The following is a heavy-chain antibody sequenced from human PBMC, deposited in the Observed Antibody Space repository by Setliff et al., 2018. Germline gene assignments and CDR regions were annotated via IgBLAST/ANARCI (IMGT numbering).Heavy chain of an antibody. CDR3: ASCRYQVPYNY. Sequence: PSETLSLTCSVSGGSVSSGSYYWGWIRQPPGKGLEWIGTLYDSGKTYYNPSLKSRVTISVDTSKKQFSLKLSSVTAADTAVYYCASCRYQVPYNYWGQGTLVTVSS. J-gene: IGHJ4*02. CDR2: LYDSGKT. CDR1: GGSVSSGSYY. D-gene: IGHD2-2*01. V-gene: IGHV4-39*01.